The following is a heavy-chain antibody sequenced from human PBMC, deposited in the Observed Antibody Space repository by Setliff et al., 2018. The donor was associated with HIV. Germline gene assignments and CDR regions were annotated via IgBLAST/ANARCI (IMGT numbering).Heavy chain of an antibody. Sequence: GESLKISCKGSGYSFSTYWIAWVRQVPGKGLEWMGVIFPGDSDTIYSPSFQGQVTISADKSITTAYLHWSSLKASDTAMYYCASSDYGGDSGHFQHWGQGTLVTVSS. V-gene: IGHV5-51*01. J-gene: IGHJ1*01. CDR3: ASSDYGGDSGHFQH. CDR1: GYSFSTYW. D-gene: IGHD2-21*01. CDR2: IFPGDSDT.